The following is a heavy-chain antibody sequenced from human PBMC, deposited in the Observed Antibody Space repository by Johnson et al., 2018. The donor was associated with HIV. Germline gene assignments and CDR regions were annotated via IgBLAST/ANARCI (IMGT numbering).Heavy chain of an antibody. J-gene: IGHJ3*02. V-gene: IGHV3-30*18. CDR3: AKDKARWELLAFDI. D-gene: IGHD1-26*01. CDR1: GFTFGIYG. CDR2: ISYDGSNE. Sequence: QMLLVESGGGVVQPGTSLRLSCAASGFTFGIYGMHWVRQAPGKGLEWVALISYDGSNEYYGDSVKGRFSISRDNSKNTLYLQMNSLRAEDTAVYHCAKDKARWELLAFDIWGQGTMVTVSS.